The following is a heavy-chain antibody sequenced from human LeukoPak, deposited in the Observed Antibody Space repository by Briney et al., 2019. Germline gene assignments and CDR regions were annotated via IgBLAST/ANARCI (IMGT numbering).Heavy chain of an antibody. J-gene: IGHJ3*02. D-gene: IGHD3-10*01. CDR2: ISAYNGNT. V-gene: IGHV1-18*01. CDR3: ARNYYYGSGSPRAFDI. CDR1: GYTFTSYG. Sequence: ASVTVSCKASGYTFTSYGISWVRQAPGQGLEWMGWISAYNGNTNYAQKLQGRVTMTTDTSTSTAYMELRSLRSDDTAVYYCARNYYYGSGSPRAFDIWGQGTMVTVSS.